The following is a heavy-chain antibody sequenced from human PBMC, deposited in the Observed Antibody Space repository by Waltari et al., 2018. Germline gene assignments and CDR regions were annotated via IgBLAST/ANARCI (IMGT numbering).Heavy chain of an antibody. CDR3: ARVWGSYRSFDY. Sequence: EVQLVESGGGLVQPGGSLRLSCAASGFTFNSYAISWVRQAPGKGLEWVSAFRASGGTIYYADSVKGRFTISRDNAKNTVYLQMDSLRADDTAVYYCARVWGSYRSFDYWGQGTLVTVSS. CDR2: FRASGGTI. CDR1: GFTFNSYA. D-gene: IGHD3-16*02. J-gene: IGHJ4*02. V-gene: IGHV3-23*04.